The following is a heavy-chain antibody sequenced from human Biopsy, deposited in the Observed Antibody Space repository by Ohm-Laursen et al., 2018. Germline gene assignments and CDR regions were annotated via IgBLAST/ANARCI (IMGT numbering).Heavy chain of an antibody. Sequence: PSKTLSLTCAVSGGSISSDYWSWIRQTPGKGLEWIGYIYYSGSTNYNPSLKSRVTISVDTSKNQFSLRPNSVTAADTAVYYCARATNSTGWPYYYFYGMDVWGQGTTVTVSS. CDR2: IYYSGST. V-gene: IGHV4-59*01. CDR3: ARATNSTGWPYYYFYGMDV. J-gene: IGHJ6*02. D-gene: IGHD2/OR15-2a*01. CDR1: GGSISSDY.